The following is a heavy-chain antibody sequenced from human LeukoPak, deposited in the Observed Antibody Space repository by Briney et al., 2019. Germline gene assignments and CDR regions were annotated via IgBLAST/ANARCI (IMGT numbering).Heavy chain of an antibody. CDR3: ARGEYYYYYYMDV. Sequence: SETLSLTCTVSGGSISSYYWSWIRQPPGKGLEWIGYIYYIGSTNYNPSLRSRVTISLDTSENQFSLRLNSVTAADTAVYYCARGEYYYYYYMDVWGKGTTVTVSS. V-gene: IGHV4-59*01. D-gene: IGHD1-26*01. CDR1: GGSISSYY. CDR2: IYYIGST. J-gene: IGHJ6*03.